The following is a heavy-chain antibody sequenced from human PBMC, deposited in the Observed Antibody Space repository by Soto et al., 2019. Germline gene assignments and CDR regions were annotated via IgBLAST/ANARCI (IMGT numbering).Heavy chain of an antibody. CDR2: IYSGGST. CDR3: ARDCGSTSCRDAFDI. CDR1: GFTVSSNY. D-gene: IGHD2-2*01. V-gene: IGHV3-66*01. Sequence: GGSLRLSCAASGFTVSSNYMSWVRQAPGKGLEWVSVIYSGGSTYYADSVKGRFTFSRDNSKNTLYLQMNSLRAEDTAVYYCARDCGSTSCRDAFDIWVQGTMVTVS. J-gene: IGHJ3*02.